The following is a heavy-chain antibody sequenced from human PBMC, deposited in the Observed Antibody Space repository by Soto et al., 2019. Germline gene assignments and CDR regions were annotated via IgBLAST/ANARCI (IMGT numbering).Heavy chain of an antibody. CDR3: ARDPGFRSDY. V-gene: IGHV1-18*01. D-gene: IGHD3-9*01. Sequence: QVQLVQSGAEVKKPGASLKVSCKASGYTFTSYGISWVRQAPGQGLEWMGWISAYNGNTNSAKKLQGRVTMTTDTPTSTAYMGLSSLRSDDTAVYYSARDPGFRSDYWGQGTLVTVSS. CDR1: GYTFTSYG. CDR2: ISAYNGNT. J-gene: IGHJ4*02.